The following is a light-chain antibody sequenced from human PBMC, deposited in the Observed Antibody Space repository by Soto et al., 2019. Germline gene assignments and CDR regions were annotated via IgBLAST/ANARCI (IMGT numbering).Light chain of an antibody. J-gene: IGKJ4*01. Sequence: EIVLTQSPGTLSLSPGERATLSCRASQTVRNNYLAWYQQKPGQAPRLLIYDASSRATGIPDRFSGGGSGTDFTLTISSREPEDFAVYYCQQRSNWPPVFGGGTKVDIK. CDR3: QQRSNWPPV. CDR2: DAS. CDR1: QTVRNNY. V-gene: IGKV3D-20*02.